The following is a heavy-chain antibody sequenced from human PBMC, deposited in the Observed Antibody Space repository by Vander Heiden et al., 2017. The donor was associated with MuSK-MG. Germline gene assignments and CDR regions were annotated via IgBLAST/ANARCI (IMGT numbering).Heavy chain of an antibody. CDR3: ARQGITLFGVAHFDY. V-gene: IGHV4-31*03. D-gene: IGHD3-3*01. CDR1: GASISSGDHY. Sequence: QVQLQESGPGLVKPAPTLSLTCTVSGASISSGDHYWSWIRQHPGRGPEWIGFIYDSWNTYYNPSLKSRVTISLDTSKNQFSLNLSSVTAADTAVYYCARQGITLFGVAHFDYWGQGTLVTVSS. CDR2: IYDSWNT. J-gene: IGHJ4*02.